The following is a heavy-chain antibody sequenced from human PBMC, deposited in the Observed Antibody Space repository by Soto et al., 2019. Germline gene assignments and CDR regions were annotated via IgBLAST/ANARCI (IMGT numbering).Heavy chain of an antibody. D-gene: IGHD2-21*01. V-gene: IGHV1-69*13. CDR2: IIPIFGTA. CDR1: GGTFSSYA. Sequence: ASVKVSCKASGGTFSSYAISWVRQAPGQGLEWMGGIIPIFGTANYAQKFQGRVTITADESTSTAYMELSSLRSEDTAVYYCAGYSYYYYYGMDVWGQGTTVTVSS. J-gene: IGHJ6*02. CDR3: AGYSYYYYYGMDV.